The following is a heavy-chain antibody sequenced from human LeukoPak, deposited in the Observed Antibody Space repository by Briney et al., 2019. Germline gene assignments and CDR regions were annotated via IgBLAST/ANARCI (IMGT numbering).Heavy chain of an antibody. CDR3: ARNYGYNFGYFDY. D-gene: IGHD5-24*01. J-gene: IGHJ4*02. V-gene: IGHV4-61*01. Sequence: TETLSLTCTVSGGSVSSGNYYWSWVRQPPGKGLEWIGHIYYRGSINYNPSLKSRVTISLDTSKNQFSLKLSSVTAADTAVYYCARNYGYNFGYFDYWGQGTLVTVSS. CDR1: GGSVSSGNYY. CDR2: IYYRGSI.